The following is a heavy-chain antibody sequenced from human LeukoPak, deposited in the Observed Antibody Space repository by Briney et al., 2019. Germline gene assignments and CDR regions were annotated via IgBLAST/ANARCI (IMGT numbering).Heavy chain of an antibody. J-gene: IGHJ4*02. CDR2: IIPIFGTA. CDR1: GGTFSSYA. V-gene: IGHV1-69*01. CDR3: ARDSGRGVAGNLDY. D-gene: IGHD6-19*01. Sequence: RASVKVSCKASGGTFSSYAISWVRQAPGQGLEWMGGIIPIFGTANYAQKFQGRVTITADESTSTAYMELSSLRSEDTAVYYCARDSGRGVAGNLDYWGQGTLVTVSS.